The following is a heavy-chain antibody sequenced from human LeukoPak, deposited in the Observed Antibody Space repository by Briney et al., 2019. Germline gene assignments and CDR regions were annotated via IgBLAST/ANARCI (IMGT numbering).Heavy chain of an antibody. CDR1: GGSFSGYY. V-gene: IGHV4-34*01. Sequence: SETLSLTCAVYGGSFSGYYWSWIRQPPGKGLEWIGEINHSGSTNYNPSLKSRVTISVDTSKNQFSLKLSSVTAADTAVYYCARGLAVAGKLGYWGQGTLVTVSS. J-gene: IGHJ4*02. CDR3: ARGLAVAGKLGY. D-gene: IGHD6-19*01. CDR2: INHSGST.